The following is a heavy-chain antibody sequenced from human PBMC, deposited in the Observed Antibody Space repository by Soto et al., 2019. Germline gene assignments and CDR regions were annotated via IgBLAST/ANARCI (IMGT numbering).Heavy chain of an antibody. CDR1: GGSISSGGYS. CDR3: ASRPSGSGFDP. Sequence: QLQLQESGSGLVKPSQTLSLTCAVSGGSISSGGYSWSWTRQPPGKGLECIGYIYHSGSTYYNPSLKSRVTISVDRSTNQFSLKLSSVTAADTAVYYCASRPSGSGFDPWGQGTLVTVSS. D-gene: IGHD1-26*01. CDR2: IYHSGST. J-gene: IGHJ5*02. V-gene: IGHV4-30-2*01.